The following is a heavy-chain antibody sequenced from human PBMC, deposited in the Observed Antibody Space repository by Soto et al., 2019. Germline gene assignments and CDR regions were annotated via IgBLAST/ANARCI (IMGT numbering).Heavy chain of an antibody. V-gene: IGHV3-30-3*01. CDR3: AREGQSSFDY. J-gene: IGHJ4*02. CDR2: ISYDGSNK. D-gene: IGHD1-26*01. Sequence: QVQLVESGGGVVQPGRSLRLSCAASGFTFSSYAMHWVRQAPGKGLERVAVISYDGSNKYYADSVKGRFTISRDNSKNTLYLQMNSLRAEDTAVYYCAREGQSSFDYWGQGTLVTVSS. CDR1: GFTFSSYA.